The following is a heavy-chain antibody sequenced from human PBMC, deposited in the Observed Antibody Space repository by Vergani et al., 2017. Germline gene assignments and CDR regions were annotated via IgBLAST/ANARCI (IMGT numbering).Heavy chain of an antibody. J-gene: IGHJ6*03. V-gene: IGHV4-59*01. CDR2: IYYSGST. Sequence: QVQLQESGPGLVKPSETLSLTCTVSGGSISSYYWSWIRQPPGKGLEWIGYIYYSGSTNYNPSLKSRVTLAVDPSKNKFSLKLSSVTAADTAVYYCARVTYYDFWSGYYRYYYYYMDVWGKGTTVTVSS. D-gene: IGHD3-3*01. CDR1: GGSISSYY. CDR3: ARVTYYDFWSGYYRYYYYYMDV.